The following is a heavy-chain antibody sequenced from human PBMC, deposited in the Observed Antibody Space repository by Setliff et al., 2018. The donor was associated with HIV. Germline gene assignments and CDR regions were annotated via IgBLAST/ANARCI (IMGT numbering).Heavy chain of an antibody. CDR2: IKDRTDNYAT. J-gene: IGHJ4*02. D-gene: IGHD3-22*01. CDR3: TRPQYIYENGGSDY. Sequence: PSETLSLSCAASGFTFSGSPIHWVRQASGKGLEWLGRIKDRTDNYATAYAASVKGRFTIFRDDSANTAYLQINSLEIEDTAVYYCTRPQYIYENGGSDYWGQGTLVTVSS. CDR1: GFTFSGSP. V-gene: IGHV3-73*01.